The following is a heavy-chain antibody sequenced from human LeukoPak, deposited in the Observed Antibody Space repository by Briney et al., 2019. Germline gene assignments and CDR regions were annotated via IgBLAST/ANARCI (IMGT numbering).Heavy chain of an antibody. J-gene: IGHJ4*02. CDR2: INWNGSGA. CDR3: ARGSRYYDILTGYSDY. V-gene: IGHV3-20*04. CDR1: GFTFDDYG. Sequence: GGSLRLSCAASGFTFDDYGMSWVRHVPGKGLEWVSGINWNGSGAGYADSVKGRFTISRDNAKNSLYLQMSSLRAEDTAVYYCARGSRYYDILTGYSDYWGQGTLVTVSS. D-gene: IGHD3-9*01.